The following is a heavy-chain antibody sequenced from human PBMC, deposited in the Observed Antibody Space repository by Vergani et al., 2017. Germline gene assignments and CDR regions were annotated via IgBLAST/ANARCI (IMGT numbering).Heavy chain of an antibody. J-gene: IGHJ5*02. CDR3: ARLAARGNWFDP. V-gene: IGHV4-34*11. CDR1: GGSFSGYY. Sequence: QVQLQQWGAGLLKPSETLSLTCAVYGGSFSGYYWSWIRQPPGKGLEWIGYIYYSGSTNYNPSLKSRVTISVDTSKNQFSLKLSSVTAADTAVYYCARLAARGNWFDPWGQGTLVTVSS. D-gene: IGHD6-6*01. CDR2: IYYSGST.